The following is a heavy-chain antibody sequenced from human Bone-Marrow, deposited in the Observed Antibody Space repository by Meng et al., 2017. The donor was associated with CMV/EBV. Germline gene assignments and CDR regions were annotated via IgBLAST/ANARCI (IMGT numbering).Heavy chain of an antibody. Sequence: GRSLRLSCAASGFTFSSYWMHWVRQAPGKGLVWVSRINSDGSSTSYADSVKGRFTISRDNAKNTLYLQMNSLRAEDTAVYYCARTTYYYYGMDVWGQGTTVTVSS. CDR3: ARTTYYYYGMDV. V-gene: IGHV3-74*01. CDR2: INSDGSST. D-gene: IGHD1-14*01. J-gene: IGHJ6*02. CDR1: GFTFSSYW.